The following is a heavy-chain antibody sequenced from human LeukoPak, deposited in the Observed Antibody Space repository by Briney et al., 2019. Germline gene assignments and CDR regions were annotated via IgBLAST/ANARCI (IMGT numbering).Heavy chain of an antibody. D-gene: IGHD1-26*01. J-gene: IGHJ4*02. CDR3: ARTDSGSSGYFDF. V-gene: IGHV3-7*01. CDR2: IKQDGSEK. CDR1: GFTFSSNW. Sequence: GGSLRLSCAASGFTFSSNWMSWVRQAPGKGLEWVANIKQDGSEKYYVDSVKGRFTISRDNAENSLYLQMNSLRAEDTAVYYCARTDSGSSGYFDFWGQGTLVTVSS.